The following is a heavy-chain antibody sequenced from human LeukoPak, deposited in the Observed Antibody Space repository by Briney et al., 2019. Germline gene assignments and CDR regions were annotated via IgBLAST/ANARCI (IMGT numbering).Heavy chain of an antibody. CDR3: ARGNRMIGDAFDI. Sequence: GGSLRLSCAASGFSAASGFTFSSYWTPWVRQAPGKGLLWVSRINSDGSSTTYADSVKGRFTISRDNAKNTLYLQMNSLRAEDTAVYYCARGNRMIGDAFDIWGQGTMVTVSS. J-gene: IGHJ3*02. V-gene: IGHV3-74*01. CDR2: INSDGSST. CDR1: GFTFSSYW. D-gene: IGHD3-22*01.